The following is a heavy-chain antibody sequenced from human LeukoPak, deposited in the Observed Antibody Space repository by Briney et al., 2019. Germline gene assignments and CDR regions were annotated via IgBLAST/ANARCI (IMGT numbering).Heavy chain of an antibody. V-gene: IGHV4-59*01. CDR2: IYYSGST. J-gene: IGHJ4*02. Sequence: SETLSLTCTVSGGSISSYYWSWIRQPPGKGLEWIGYIYYSGSTNYNLSLKSRVTISVDTSKNQFSLKLSSVTAADTAVYYCAREEPVGAIDYWGQGTLVTVSS. CDR3: AREEPVGAIDY. D-gene: IGHD1-26*01. CDR1: GGSISSYY.